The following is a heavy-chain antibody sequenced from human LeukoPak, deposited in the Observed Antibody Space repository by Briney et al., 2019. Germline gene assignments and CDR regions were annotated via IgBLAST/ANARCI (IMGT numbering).Heavy chain of an antibody. J-gene: IGHJ6*03. CDR2: IYTSGST. V-gene: IGHV4-4*07. CDR1: GGSISSYY. CDR3: ARSSSIAAAGTYDYYYYMDV. Sequence: PSETLSLTCTVSGGSISSYYWSWIRQPAGKGLEWIGRIYTSGSTNYNPSLKSRVTMSVDTSKNQFSLKLSSVTAADTAVYYCARSSSIAAAGTYDYYYYMDVWGKGTTVTISS. D-gene: IGHD6-13*01.